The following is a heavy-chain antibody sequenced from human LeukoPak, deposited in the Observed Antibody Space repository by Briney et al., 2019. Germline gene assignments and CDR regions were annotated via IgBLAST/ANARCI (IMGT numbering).Heavy chain of an antibody. V-gene: IGHV4-59*01. Sequence: SETLSLTCTVSGGSISSYYWSWIRQPPGKGLEWIGYIYYSGSTNYNPSLKSRVTISVDTSKNRFSLKLSSVTAADTAVYYCARERRGDPGITDTWGQGTMVTVSS. CDR2: IYYSGST. D-gene: IGHD2-21*02. J-gene: IGHJ3*02. CDR1: GGSISSYY. CDR3: ARERRGDPGITDT.